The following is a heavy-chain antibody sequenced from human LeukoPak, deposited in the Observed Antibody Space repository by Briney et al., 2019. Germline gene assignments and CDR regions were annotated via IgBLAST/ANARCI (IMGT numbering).Heavy chain of an antibody. V-gene: IGHV4-61*02. J-gene: IGHJ4*02. CDR2: IYTSGST. Sequence: SQTLSLTCPVSGGSISSGSYYWSWIRQPAGKGLEWIGRIYTSGSTNYNPSLKSRVTISVDTSKNQFSLKLSSVTTADTAVYYCASTYCSGGSCSIDYWGQGTLLTVSS. D-gene: IGHD2-15*01. CDR3: ASTYCSGGSCSIDY. CDR1: GGSISSGSYY.